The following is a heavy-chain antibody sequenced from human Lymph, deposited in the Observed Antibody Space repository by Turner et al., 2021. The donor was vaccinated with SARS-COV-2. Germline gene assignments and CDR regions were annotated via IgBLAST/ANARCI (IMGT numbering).Heavy chain of an antibody. CDR1: GYTFTSYD. J-gene: IGHJ5*02. D-gene: IGHD6-25*01. CDR2: MNPNSGYT. Sequence: QVQLVQSGAAVKTPGASVTVSRTASGYTFTSYDSNWVRQAPGQGLEWTGWMNPNSGYTGYAQKVQGRVTMTRNTSISTAYMELNSLTSDDTAVYYCAKGDGYPPHGLLDPWGQGTLVTVSS. V-gene: IGHV1-8*01. CDR3: AKGDGYPPHGLLDP.